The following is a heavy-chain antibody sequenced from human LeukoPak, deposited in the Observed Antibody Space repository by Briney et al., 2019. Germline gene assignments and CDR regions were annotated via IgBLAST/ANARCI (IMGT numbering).Heavy chain of an antibody. CDR1: GFTFSSYA. CDR2: ISGSGGST. D-gene: IGHD3-10*01. Sequence: GGSLRLSCAASGFTFSSYAMSWVRQAPGKGLEWVPAISGSGGSTYYADSVKGRFTISRDNSKNTLYLQMNSLRAEDTAVYYCAKAEEGDLSYYFDYWGQGTLVTVSS. V-gene: IGHV3-23*01. CDR3: AKAEEGDLSYYFDY. J-gene: IGHJ4*02.